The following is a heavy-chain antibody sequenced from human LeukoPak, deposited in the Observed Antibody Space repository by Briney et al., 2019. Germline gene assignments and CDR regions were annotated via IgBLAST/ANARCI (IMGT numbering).Heavy chain of an antibody. V-gene: IGHV3-20*04. CDR3: AREYYGSGSYYNVGY. CDR1: GFTFDDYG. CDR2: INWNGGRT. D-gene: IGHD3-10*01. Sequence: GGSLRLSCAASGFTFDDYGMSWVRQVPGKGLEWVSGINWNGGRTGYADSVKGRFTISRDNAKKSLYVQMNSLRAEDTALYYCAREYYGSGSYYNVGYWGQGTLVTVSS. J-gene: IGHJ4*02.